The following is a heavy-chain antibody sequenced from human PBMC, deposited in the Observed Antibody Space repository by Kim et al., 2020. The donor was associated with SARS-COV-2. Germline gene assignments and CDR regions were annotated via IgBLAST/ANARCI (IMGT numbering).Heavy chain of an antibody. V-gene: IGHV3-30-3*01. D-gene: IGHD6-6*01. J-gene: IGHJ6*02. CDR3: ARSIAGSYYYGMDV. CDR2: ISYDGSNK. Sequence: GGSLRLSCAASGFTFSSYAMHWVRQAPGKGLEGVAVISYDGSNKYYADSVKGRFTISRDNSKNTLYLQMNSLRAEDTAVYYCARSIAGSYYYGMDVWGQGTTVTVSS. CDR1: GFTFSSYA.